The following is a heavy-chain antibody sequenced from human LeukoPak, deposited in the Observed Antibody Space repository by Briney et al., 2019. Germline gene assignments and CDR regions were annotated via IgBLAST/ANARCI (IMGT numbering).Heavy chain of an antibody. Sequence: PGGSLRLSCAASGFTFSSYAMHWVRQAPGKGLEWVAVISYDGSNKYYADSVKGRFTISRDNSKNTLYLQMNSLRAEDTAVYYCARDPEFSGSYSEVWPFPFDPWGQGTLVTVSS. J-gene: IGHJ5*02. CDR3: ARDPEFSGSYSEVWPFPFDP. CDR2: ISYDGSNK. D-gene: IGHD1-26*01. V-gene: IGHV3-30*04. CDR1: GFTFSSYA.